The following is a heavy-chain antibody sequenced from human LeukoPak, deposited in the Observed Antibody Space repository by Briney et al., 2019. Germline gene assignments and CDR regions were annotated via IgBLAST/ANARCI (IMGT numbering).Heavy chain of an antibody. D-gene: IGHD4-17*01. CDR2: INHSGST. CDR3: ASTTVTWSYYGMDV. V-gene: IGHV4-34*01. Sequence: SETLPLTCAVYGGSFSGYYWSWIRQPPGKGLEWIGEINHSGSTNYNPSLKSRVTISVDTSKNQFSLKLSSVTAGDTAVYYCASTTVTWSYYGMDVWGQGTTVTVSS. J-gene: IGHJ6*02. CDR1: GGSFSGYY.